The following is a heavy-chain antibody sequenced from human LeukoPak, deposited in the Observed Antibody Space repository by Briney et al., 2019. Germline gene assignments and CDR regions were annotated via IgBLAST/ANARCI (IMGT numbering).Heavy chain of an antibody. J-gene: IGHJ4*02. V-gene: IGHV3-30*18. CDR1: EFTFSSYD. CDR3: AKDHSFDW. CDR2: ISYDGSNK. Sequence: GGSLRLSCAASEFTFSSYDIHWVRQAPGKGLEWVAVISYDGSNKYYADSVKGRFTISRDNSKNTLYLQINSLTSDDTAVYYCAKDHSFDWWGQGTLVTVSS. D-gene: IGHD4-11*01.